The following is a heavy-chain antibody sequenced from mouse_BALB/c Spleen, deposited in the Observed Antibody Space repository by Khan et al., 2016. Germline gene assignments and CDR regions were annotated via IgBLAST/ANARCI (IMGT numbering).Heavy chain of an antibody. CDR2: IWGDGST. CDR1: GFSLTGYG. V-gene: IGHV2-6-7*01. Sequence: VELVESGPGLVAPSQSLSITCTVSGFSLTGYGVNWVRQPPGKGLEWLGMIWGDGSTDYNSALKSRLSIRKDHSKSQVFLKMNSLQTDDTARYYCARELGHYAMDYWGQGTSVTVSS. D-gene: IGHD4-1*01. CDR3: ARELGHYAMDY. J-gene: IGHJ4*01.